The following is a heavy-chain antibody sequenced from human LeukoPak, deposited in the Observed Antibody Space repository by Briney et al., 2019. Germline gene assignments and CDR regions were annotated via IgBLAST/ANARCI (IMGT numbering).Heavy chain of an antibody. V-gene: IGHV3-48*03. CDR1: GXTFSSYE. CDR3: ARSTAMFTYFDY. J-gene: IGHJ4*02. CDR2: ITSGGNTI. Sequence: PGGSLRLSCAASGXTFSSYEMNWVRQAPGKGLEWVSYITSGGNTIKYADSVKGRFTMSRDNAKNSLDLQMNSLRAEDTAVYYCARSTAMFTYFDYWGQGILVTVSS. D-gene: IGHD5-18*01.